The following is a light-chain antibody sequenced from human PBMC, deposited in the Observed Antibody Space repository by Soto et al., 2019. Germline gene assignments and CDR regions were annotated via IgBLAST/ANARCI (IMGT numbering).Light chain of an antibody. Sequence: QSVLTQPPPMSAAPGQKVTVSCSGSKSKNGKNYVSWYQQLPGTAPKVLIYENNKRPSGTPDRFSGSKSGTSATLGITGLQTGDEADYYCGTWDSSLSAGVFGTGTKVTVL. J-gene: IGLJ1*01. CDR1: KSKNGKNY. CDR3: GTWDSSLSAGV. CDR2: ENN. V-gene: IGLV1-51*02.